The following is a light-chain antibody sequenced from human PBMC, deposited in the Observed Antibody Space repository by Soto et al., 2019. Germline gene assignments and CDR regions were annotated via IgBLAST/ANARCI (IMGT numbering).Light chain of an antibody. CDR2: ATS. V-gene: IGKV3-15*01. Sequence: EIVMTQSPATLSVSPGERATLSCRASHRVSSYLAWYQQKPGQAPRLLIYATSTRATGIPARFSGSGSGTEFTLTISSLQSEDFAVYYYQQYNNSPLTVGGGTQVEIK. J-gene: IGKJ4*01. CDR1: HRVSSY. CDR3: QQYNNSPLT.